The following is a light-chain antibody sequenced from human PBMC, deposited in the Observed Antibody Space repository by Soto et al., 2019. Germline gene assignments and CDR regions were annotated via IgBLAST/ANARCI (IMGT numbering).Light chain of an antibody. CDR3: SAYTDTNTRHV. CDR2: EVS. J-gene: IGLJ1*01. V-gene: IGLV2-14*01. CDR1: SSDVGAYNY. Sequence: QSALTQPASVSGSPGQTITISCTGTSSDVGAYNYVSWYQQHPGKAPKLMIYEVSNRPSGVSDRFSGSKSGNTASLTISGLQAADEADYYCSAYTDTNTRHVFGTGTKVTVL.